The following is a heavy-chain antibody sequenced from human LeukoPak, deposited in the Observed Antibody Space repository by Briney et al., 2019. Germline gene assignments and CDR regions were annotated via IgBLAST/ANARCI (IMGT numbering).Heavy chain of an antibody. CDR1: GFSLSTSALC. CDR2: IDWDDDK. J-gene: IGHJ4*02. V-gene: IGHV2-70*11. D-gene: IGHD2-8*01. Sequence: SGPTLVNPTQTLTLTCTFSGFSLSTSALCVSWVRQSPGKALEWLARIDWDDDKYYSTSLKTRLTISKDTSKNQVVLTMTNMDPVDTATYYCARMRRYCINGVCYFLFDYWGQGTLVTVSS. CDR3: ARMRRYCINGVCYFLFDY.